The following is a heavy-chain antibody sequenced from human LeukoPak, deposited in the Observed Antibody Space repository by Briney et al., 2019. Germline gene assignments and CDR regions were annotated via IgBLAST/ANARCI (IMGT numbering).Heavy chain of an antibody. CDR2: IIPIFGTA. J-gene: IGHJ5*02. Sequence: GASVKVSCKASGGTFSSYAISWVRQAPGQGLEWMGGIIPIFGTANYAQKFQGRVTITADESTSTAYMELSSLRSEDTAVYYCARDVPMVRRVIRSNNWFDPWGQGTLVTVSS. D-gene: IGHD3-10*01. CDR3: ARDVPMVRRVIRSNNWFDP. CDR1: GGTFSSYA. V-gene: IGHV1-69*13.